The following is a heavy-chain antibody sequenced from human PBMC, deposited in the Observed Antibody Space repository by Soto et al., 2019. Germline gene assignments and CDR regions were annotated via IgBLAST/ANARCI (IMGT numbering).Heavy chain of an antibody. CDR2: INNDGSNA. Sequence: QPGGSLRLSCRGSGFTFSNSWMHWVRHTPGKGLVWVSRINNDGSNAAYADSVKGRFTISRDNAKNTLYMYMNFLRVEDTAVYYCARGGYSYGTPDAFDIWGQGTMVTVSS. V-gene: IGHV3-74*01. CDR1: GFTFSNSW. J-gene: IGHJ3*02. D-gene: IGHD5-18*01. CDR3: ARGGYSYGTPDAFDI.